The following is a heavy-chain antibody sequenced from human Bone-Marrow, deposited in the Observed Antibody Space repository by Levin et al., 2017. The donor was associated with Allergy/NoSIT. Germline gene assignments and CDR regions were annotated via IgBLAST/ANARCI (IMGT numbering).Heavy chain of an antibody. Sequence: ASVKVSCKASGYTFTDYYIHWVRQAPGQGLEWMAWINSDTGGTRFAEKFQARVTMTRDTSISTAYMELSSLRSDDTAVYYCARGLVAATFEDWGQGTLVTVSS. CDR3: ARGLVAATFED. CDR2: INSDTGGT. D-gene: IGHD6-19*01. V-gene: IGHV1-2*02. J-gene: IGHJ4*02. CDR1: GYTFTDYY.